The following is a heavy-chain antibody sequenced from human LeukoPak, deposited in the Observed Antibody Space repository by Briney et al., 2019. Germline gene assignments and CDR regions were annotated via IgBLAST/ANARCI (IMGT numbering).Heavy chain of an antibody. Sequence: GASVKVSCKASGYTFTSYGISWVRQAPGQGLEWMGWISAYNGNTNYAQKLQGGVTIPTDTSTSTTYTKLRSLRSDDTAVYYCERVTQTVYDFDYWGQGTLVTVSS. CDR3: ERVTQTVYDFDY. CDR2: ISAYNGNT. CDR1: GYTFTSYG. D-gene: IGHD5/OR15-5a*01. J-gene: IGHJ4*02. V-gene: IGHV1-18*01.